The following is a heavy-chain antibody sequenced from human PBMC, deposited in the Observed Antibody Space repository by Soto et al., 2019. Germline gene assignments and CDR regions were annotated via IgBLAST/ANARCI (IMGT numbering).Heavy chain of an antibody. J-gene: IGHJ4*02. Sequence: GGSLRLSCETSGVTFGNYGMGWVRQAPGKGLSWVSGISSSSRRTYYADSVRGRFTISRDNSKNTLYLQMDTLRADDTAVYYCAKVGKYGVVIEYFDSWGQGSLVTVSS. V-gene: IGHV3-23*01. CDR2: ISSSSRRT. D-gene: IGHD3-3*01. CDR3: AKVGKYGVVIEYFDS. CDR1: GVTFGNYG.